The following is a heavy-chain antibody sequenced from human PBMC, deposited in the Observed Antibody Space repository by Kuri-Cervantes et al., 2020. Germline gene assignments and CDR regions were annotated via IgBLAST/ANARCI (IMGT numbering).Heavy chain of an antibody. D-gene: IGHD6-13*01. CDR2: IKGDGRQK. J-gene: IGHJ3*02. CDR1: GFTFSNYW. V-gene: IGHV3-7*03. Sequence: GESLKISCAASGFTFSNYWMSWVRQAPGKGLEWVANIKGDGRQKYYVDSVKGRFTISRDNAKNSLYLQMNSLRAEDTAVYYCAKDSSSWYGNDAFDIWGQGTMVTVSS. CDR3: AKDSSSWYGNDAFDI.